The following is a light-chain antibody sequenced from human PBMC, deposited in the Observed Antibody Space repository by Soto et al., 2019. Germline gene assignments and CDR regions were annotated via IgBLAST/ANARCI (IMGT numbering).Light chain of an antibody. V-gene: IGKV1-27*01. CDR3: QKYNSAPLT. Sequence: DIPRTQSPSSPSASVGDRVTITRRASLPISNYLAWYQKKPGKIPNLLIYAASTLQAGVPSRFSGSGSGTDFTLTISRLQTEDVAAYYCQKYNSAPLTFGGGTKVDIK. J-gene: IGKJ4*01. CDR2: AAS. CDR1: LPISNY.